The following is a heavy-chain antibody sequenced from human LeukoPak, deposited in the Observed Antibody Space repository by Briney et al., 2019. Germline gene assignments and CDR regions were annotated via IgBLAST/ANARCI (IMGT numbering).Heavy chain of an antibody. CDR3: AKVGSIVVVVAPGQDAFEI. CDR1: GFTFSSYA. CDR2: ISSSGGST. Sequence: GGSLRLSCAASGFTFSSYAMSWVRQAPGKGLEWVSAISSSGGSTYSAYSVKGRFTISRDNSKNTLYLQMNSLRAEDTAVYFCAKVGSIVVVVAPGQDAFEIWGQGTMVTVSS. V-gene: IGHV3-23*01. J-gene: IGHJ3*02. D-gene: IGHD2-15*01.